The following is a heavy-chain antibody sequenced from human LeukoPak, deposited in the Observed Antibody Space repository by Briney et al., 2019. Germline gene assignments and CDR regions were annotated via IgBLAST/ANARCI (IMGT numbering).Heavy chain of an antibody. V-gene: IGHV4-38-2*02. CDR1: GYSISSGYY. CDR3: ARGGSGSYDYYYHYMDV. J-gene: IGHJ6*03. Sequence: SETMSLTCTVSGYSISSGYYWGRIRQPPGKGLEWIGSIYHRGSTYYNPSLKSRVTISVDTSKNQFSLKLSSVTAADTAVYYCARGGSGSYDYYYHYMDVWGKGTTVTVSS. CDR2: IYHRGST. D-gene: IGHD1-26*01.